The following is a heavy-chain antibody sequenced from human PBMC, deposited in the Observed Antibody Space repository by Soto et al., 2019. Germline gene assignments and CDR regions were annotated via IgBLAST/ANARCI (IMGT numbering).Heavy chain of an antibody. J-gene: IGHJ4*02. CDR3: ARGRYGDY. Sequence: QIHLVQSGAEVKKPEASVKVSCKASGYTFTSYGITWVRQAPGQGLEWMGWISAHNGNTDYAQKLQGRVIVTRDTSTSTAHMELRSLISDDTAVYYCARGRYGDYWGQGALVTVSS. CDR1: GYTFTSYG. D-gene: IGHD1-1*01. V-gene: IGHV1-18*01. CDR2: ISAHNGNT.